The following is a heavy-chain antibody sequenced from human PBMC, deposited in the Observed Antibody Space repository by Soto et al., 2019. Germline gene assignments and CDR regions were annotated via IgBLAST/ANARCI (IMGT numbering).Heavy chain of an antibody. Sequence: SETLSLTCTVSGGSISSGGYYWSWIRQHPGKGLEWIGYIYYSGSTYYNPSLKSRVTISVDTSKNQFSLKLSSVTAADTAVYYCARGSRYCSGGSCFLLDYWGQGTPVTVSS. D-gene: IGHD2-15*01. CDR1: GGSISSGGYY. CDR2: IYYSGST. J-gene: IGHJ4*02. CDR3: ARGSRYCSGGSCFLLDY. V-gene: IGHV4-31*03.